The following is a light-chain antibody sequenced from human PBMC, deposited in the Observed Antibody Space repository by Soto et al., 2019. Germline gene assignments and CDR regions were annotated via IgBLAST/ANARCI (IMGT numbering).Light chain of an antibody. CDR2: DAS. CDR3: QQYGSSPRT. Sequence: EVVLTQSPATLSVSPGDRATLSCRASQYIGSAVAWYHQRSGQAPRLLIFDASIRVPTTPARFSGSVSGTDFTLTIKRLEPEDVAVYYCQQYGSSPRTFGQGTKVDIK. CDR1: QYIGSA. J-gene: IGKJ1*01. V-gene: IGKV3-20*01.